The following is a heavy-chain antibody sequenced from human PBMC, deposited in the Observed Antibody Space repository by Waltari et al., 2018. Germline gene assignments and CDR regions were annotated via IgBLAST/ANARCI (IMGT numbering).Heavy chain of an antibody. CDR2: NIPIFGTA. CDR3: ARDRGGSYYGLTDY. J-gene: IGHJ4*02. V-gene: IGHV1-69*05. D-gene: IGHD1-26*01. CDR1: GGTFRSYA. Sequence: QVQLVQSGAEVKKPGYSVKVSCKASGGTFRSYAISWVRQAPGQGPEWMGGNIPIFGTANYAQKFQGRVTITTDESTSTAYMELSSLRSEDTAVYYCARDRGGSYYGLTDYWGQGTLVTVSS.